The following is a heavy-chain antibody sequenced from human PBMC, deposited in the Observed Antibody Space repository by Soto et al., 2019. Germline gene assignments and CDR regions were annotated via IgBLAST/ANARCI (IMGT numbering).Heavy chain of an antibody. CDR1: GGTFSSYA. Sequence: QVQLVQSGAEVEKPGSSVKVSCKASGGTFSSYAISWVRQAPGQGLEWMGGIIPISETTNYAQKFQGRVTINADECKSTAYMELSSLRSEDTAVYYCARSQGSSTSLEIYYYYYYGMDVWGQGTTVTVSS. V-gene: IGHV1-69*01. CDR3: ARSQGSSTSLEIYYYYYYGMDV. CDR2: IIPISETT. J-gene: IGHJ6*02. D-gene: IGHD2-2*01.